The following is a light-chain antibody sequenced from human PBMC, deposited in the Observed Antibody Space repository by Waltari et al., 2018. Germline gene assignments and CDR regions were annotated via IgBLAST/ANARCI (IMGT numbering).Light chain of an antibody. J-gene: IGKJ2*02. V-gene: IGKV1-39*01. CDR3: QQNYNTPST. CDR1: QIVTSY. Sequence: DIQLTQSPPSLSASVGDSVSIKCRASQIVTSYLSWFQQKPGKPPSLLIHGASNLHSGVPSRFSGSGSGTDFTLTISSLQPDDFATYYCQQNYNTPSTFGQGTKLDI. CDR2: GAS.